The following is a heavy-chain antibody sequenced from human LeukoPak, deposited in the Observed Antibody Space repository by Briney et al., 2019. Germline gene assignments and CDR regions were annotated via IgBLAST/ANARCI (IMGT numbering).Heavy chain of an antibody. D-gene: IGHD6-19*01. J-gene: IGHJ4*02. CDR3: ARVDSSGWYFDY. V-gene: IGHV1-18*01. CDR2: ISAYNGNT. Sequence: ASVNVSCKASGYTFTSYGISWVRQAPGQGLEWMGWISAYNGNTNYAQKLQGRVTMTTDTSTSTAYMELKSLRSDDTAVYYCARVDSSGWYFDYWGQGTLVTVSS. CDR1: GYTFTSYG.